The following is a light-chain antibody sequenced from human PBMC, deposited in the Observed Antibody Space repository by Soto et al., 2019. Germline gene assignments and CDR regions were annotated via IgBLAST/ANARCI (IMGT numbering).Light chain of an antibody. CDR3: HVWDSRSDHHV. CDR1: NIGSES. CDR2: YNS. J-gene: IGLJ1*01. V-gene: IGLV3-21*04. Sequence: SSELTQPPSVSVAPGKTASITCGGNNIGSESVHWYQQRPGQAPVVVIFYNSDRPSGIPERFSGSKSGNTATLTISRVEAGDEADYYCHVWDSRSDHHVFGTGTKLTVL.